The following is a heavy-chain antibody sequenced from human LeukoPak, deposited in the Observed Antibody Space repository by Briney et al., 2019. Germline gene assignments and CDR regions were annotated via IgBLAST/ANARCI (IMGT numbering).Heavy chain of an antibody. D-gene: IGHD4-11*01. CDR3: ARGRATVTTHWFDP. J-gene: IGHJ5*02. CDR1: GYTFTNYD. CDR2: MNPNSGNT. Sequence: GASVNVSCQASGYTFTNYDINWVRLATGRGVEWMGWMNPNSGNTGYAQKFQGRVTITRNTSISTAYMELRSLTSEDTAVYYCARGRATVTTHWFDPWGQGTLVTVSS. V-gene: IGHV1-8*03.